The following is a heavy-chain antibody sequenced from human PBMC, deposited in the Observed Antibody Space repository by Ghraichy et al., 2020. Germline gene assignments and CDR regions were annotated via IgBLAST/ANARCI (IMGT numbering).Heavy chain of an antibody. CDR1: GGSISSYY. D-gene: IGHD4-17*01. Sequence: SETLSLTCTVSGGSISSYYWSWIRQPAGKGLEWIGRIYSSGSPNYNPSLKSRVTMSVDTSKNQFSLKLSSVTAADTAVYYCARGDTVTTVPYWGQGTLVTVSS. V-gene: IGHV4-4*07. CDR3: ARGDTVTTVPY. CDR2: IYSSGSP. J-gene: IGHJ4*02.